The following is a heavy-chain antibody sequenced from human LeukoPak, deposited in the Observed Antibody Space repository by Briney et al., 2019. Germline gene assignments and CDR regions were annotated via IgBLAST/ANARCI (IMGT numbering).Heavy chain of an antibody. Sequence: PSETLSLTCTVSGASFSRYYWSWIRQPPGKGLEWIGYVSDSVTTDYNPSLKSRLSISLDTSKSQLFLNLSSVTAADTAVYFCARSFDFWSTYFDLWGQGALVTVSS. V-gene: IGHV4-59*01. CDR2: VSDSVTT. J-gene: IGHJ4*02. D-gene: IGHD3-3*01. CDR3: ARSFDFWSTYFDL. CDR1: GASFSRYY.